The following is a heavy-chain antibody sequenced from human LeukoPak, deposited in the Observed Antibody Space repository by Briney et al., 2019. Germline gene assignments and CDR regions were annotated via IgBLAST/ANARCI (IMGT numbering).Heavy chain of an antibody. CDR3: ARDPAPSVLVRKAAVDV. Sequence: GGSLRLSRTASGFTLCDYVMSWVPQAPGEGLGWVAFIRYDGSNKYYADSVKGRFTISRDNSKNTLYLQMNSLRAEDTAVYYCARDPAPSVLVRKAAVDVWGKGTTVTVSS. CDR1: GFTLCDYV. J-gene: IGHJ6*04. V-gene: IGHV3-30*02. D-gene: IGHD6-6*01. CDR2: IRYDGSNK.